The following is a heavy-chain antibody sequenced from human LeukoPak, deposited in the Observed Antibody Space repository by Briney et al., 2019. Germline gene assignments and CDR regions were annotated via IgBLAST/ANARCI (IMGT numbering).Heavy chain of an antibody. CDR3: ARHPTHYDFWSGSVDYFDD. CDR2: SYYSGST. CDR1: GGSISSSSYY. D-gene: IGHD3-3*01. J-gene: IGHJ4*02. V-gene: IGHV4-39*01. Sequence: SETLSLTFCVPGGSISSSSYYWGWIRQPPGKGLEWIGSSYYSGSTYNNPSIKSRVTISVATSKNQFSLKLSSVTAADTAVYYCARHPTHYDFWSGSVDYFDDWGQGTLVTVSS.